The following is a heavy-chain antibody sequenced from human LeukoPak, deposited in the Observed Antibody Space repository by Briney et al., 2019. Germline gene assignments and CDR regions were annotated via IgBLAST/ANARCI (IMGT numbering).Heavy chain of an antibody. Sequence: GASVKVSCKASGYIFNGYYMHWVRQAPGQGLEWMGWINPNSGGTNYAQKFRGRVTMTRDTSISTAYMELSRLRSDDTGVYYCARDSGMVRGVIGRWFDPWGQGTLVTVSS. V-gene: IGHV1-2*02. J-gene: IGHJ5*02. CDR2: INPNSGGT. CDR1: GYIFNGYY. D-gene: IGHD3-10*01. CDR3: ARDSGMVRGVIGRWFDP.